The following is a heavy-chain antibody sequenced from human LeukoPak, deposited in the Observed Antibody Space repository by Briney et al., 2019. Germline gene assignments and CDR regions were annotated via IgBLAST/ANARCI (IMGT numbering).Heavy chain of an antibody. CDR3: ARGVGSASYYGMDV. Sequence: GGSLRLSCAASGLTFSRYAMSWVRQAPGKGLEWVAVIWYDGSNKYYADSVKGRFTISRDKSKNTLYLQMNSLRAEDTAVYYCARGVGSASYYGMDVWGQGTTVTVSS. J-gene: IGHJ6*02. D-gene: IGHD2-2*01. V-gene: IGHV3-33*07. CDR1: GLTFSRYA. CDR2: IWYDGSNK.